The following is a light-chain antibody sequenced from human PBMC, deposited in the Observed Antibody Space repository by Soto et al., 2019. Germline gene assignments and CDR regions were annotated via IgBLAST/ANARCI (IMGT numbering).Light chain of an antibody. CDR1: SSDVGGYNY. CDR3: SSYTSSSTVV. CDR2: EVS. V-gene: IGLV2-14*01. Sequence: QSVLTPPASLSGAPGQSITISCTGTSSDVGGYNYVSWYQQHPGKAPKLMIYEVSNRPSGVSNRFSGSKSGNTASLTISGLQAEDEADYYCSSYTSSSTVVFGGGTK. J-gene: IGLJ2*01.